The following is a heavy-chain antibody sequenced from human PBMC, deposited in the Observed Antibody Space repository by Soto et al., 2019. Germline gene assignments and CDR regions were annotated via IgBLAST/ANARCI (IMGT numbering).Heavy chain of an antibody. CDR1: GLTSSTYA. CDR3: APMGV. Sequence: PGGSLRLSCAASGLTSSTYAMSWVRQAPGKGLEWVSAISGSDNSTYYADSVKGRFTISRDNSKNTLYLQMSSLRADDTAVYYCAPMGVWGQGTTVTVSS. J-gene: IGHJ6*02. V-gene: IGHV3-23*01. CDR2: ISGSDNST.